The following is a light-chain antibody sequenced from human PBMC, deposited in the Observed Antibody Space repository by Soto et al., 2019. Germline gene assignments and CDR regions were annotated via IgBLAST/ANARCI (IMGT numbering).Light chain of an antibody. J-gene: IGKJ1*01. CDR3: QQYNEWPT. V-gene: IGKV3-15*01. Sequence: EIVMTQSPATLSVSLGERATLSCRASQSVSTNLAWSQQKPGQPPRLLIYGASTRATGIPARFSGSGSGTEFTLTISSLQSEDSAVCYCQQYNEWPTFGQGTKVEIK. CDR1: QSVSTN. CDR2: GAS.